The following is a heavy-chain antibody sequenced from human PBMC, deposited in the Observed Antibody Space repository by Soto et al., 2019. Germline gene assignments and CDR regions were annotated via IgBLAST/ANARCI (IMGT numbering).Heavy chain of an antibody. CDR2: IYSGGST. Sequence: PGGSLRLSCAASGFTVSSNYMSWVRQAPGRGLEWVSVIYSGGSTYYADSVKGRFTISRDNSKNTLYLQMNSLRAEDTAAYYCARELRSSSADYWGQGTLVTVSS. J-gene: IGHJ4*02. V-gene: IGHV3-53*01. CDR1: GFTVSSNY. CDR3: ARELRSSSADY. D-gene: IGHD6-6*01.